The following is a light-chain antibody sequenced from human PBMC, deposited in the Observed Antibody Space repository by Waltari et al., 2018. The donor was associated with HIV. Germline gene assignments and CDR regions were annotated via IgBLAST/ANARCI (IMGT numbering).Light chain of an antibody. CDR2: GNK. V-gene: IGLV1-40*01. CDR3: QSYDISLSASVV. Sequence: QSMLTQPPSVSGAPGQRVTISCTGSSSTIGADYDVHWYQQIPGTAPKLLISGNKNRPSGVPDLFSASKSGTSASLTISGLHAEDEADYFCQSYDISLSASVVFGGGTRLTVL. J-gene: IGLJ2*01. CDR1: SSTIGADYD.